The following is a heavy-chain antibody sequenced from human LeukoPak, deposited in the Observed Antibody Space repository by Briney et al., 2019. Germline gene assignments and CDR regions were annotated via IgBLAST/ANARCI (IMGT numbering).Heavy chain of an antibody. CDR2: IRFDGNNK. J-gene: IGHJ4*02. V-gene: IGHV3-30*02. D-gene: IGHD3-10*01. Sequence: PGGSLRLSCVASGFNFSSYGLHWVRQAPGKGLEWVAYIRFDGNNKYHADSVTGRFTISRDNSKNTLYLQMNGLGSEDTAVYYCARGGGDKYGAGTLGYWGQGTLVTVSS. CDR1: GFNFSSYG. CDR3: ARGGGDKYGAGTLGY.